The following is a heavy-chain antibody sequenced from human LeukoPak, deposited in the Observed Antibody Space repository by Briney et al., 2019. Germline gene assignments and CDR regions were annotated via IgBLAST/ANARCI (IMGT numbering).Heavy chain of an antibody. D-gene: IGHD6-13*01. CDR1: RFTLSDLY. V-gene: IGHV3-11*01. CDR3: ARDLRIAAAGNFYYYYGMDV. CDR2: FSSSGSTI. Sequence: GGSLSLSCTPSRFTLSDLYMSWIREAPGKGLEWVSHFSSSGSTIYYADSVKGRFTITRDNAKNSLYLQMNSLRAEDTAVYYCARDLRIAAAGNFYYYYGMDVWGQGTTVTVSS. J-gene: IGHJ6*02.